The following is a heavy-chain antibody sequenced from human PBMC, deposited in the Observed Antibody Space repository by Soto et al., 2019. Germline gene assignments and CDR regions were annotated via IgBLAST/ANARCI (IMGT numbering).Heavy chain of an antibody. V-gene: IGHV1-46*01. CDR1: GYSFITSYH. J-gene: IGHJ3*02. D-gene: IGHD5-12*01. CDR3: ARDTGYDHDAFDI. Sequence: QVQLVQSGAEVKKPGASVKVSCKASGYSFITSYHMHWVRQAPGQGLEWMGIINPTGSMTRYSQKFQCRLTMTRDTSTVTDSMELSNLTSEDTAVYFCARDTGYDHDAFDIWGQGTRVTVSS. CDR2: INPTGSMT.